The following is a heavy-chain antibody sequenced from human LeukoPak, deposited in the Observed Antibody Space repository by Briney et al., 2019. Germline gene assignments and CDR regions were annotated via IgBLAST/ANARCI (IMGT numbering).Heavy chain of an antibody. Sequence: ASVKVSCKASGYTFTSYGISWVRQAPGQGLEWMGGIIPIFGTANYAQKFQGRVTITADESTSTAYMELSSLRSEDTAVYYCARMVLRYFDWLFEGYNWFDPWGQGTLVTVSS. D-gene: IGHD3-9*01. CDR2: IIPIFGTA. V-gene: IGHV1-69*13. J-gene: IGHJ5*02. CDR3: ARMVLRYFDWLFEGYNWFDP. CDR1: GYTFTSYG.